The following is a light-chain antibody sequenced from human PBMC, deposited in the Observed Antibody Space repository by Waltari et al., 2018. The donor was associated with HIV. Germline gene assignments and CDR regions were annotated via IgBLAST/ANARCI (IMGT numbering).Light chain of an antibody. J-gene: IGLJ2*01. Sequence: QSALTQPASVSGSPGQSITISCTGSSSDVGSYTHVSWYQQHPGKAPRLIIYEVSKRPSGVSNRSSASKAGKTASLTVSGLRAEDEAYYYCSSYAGSSTFVIFGGGTKLTVL. CDR3: SSYAGSSTFVI. CDR1: SSDVGSYTH. V-gene: IGLV2-23*02. CDR2: EVS.